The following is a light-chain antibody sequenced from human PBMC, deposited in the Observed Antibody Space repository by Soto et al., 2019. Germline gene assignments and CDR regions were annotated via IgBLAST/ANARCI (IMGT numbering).Light chain of an antibody. J-gene: IGKJ1*01. V-gene: IGKV1-12*01. CDR1: QGISTW. CDR3: QQATSFPWT. CDR2: AAS. Sequence: DIQMTQSPSSVSASVGDRITITCRASQGISTWLAWYQQKPGQAPKLLIYAASRLQSGVPSRFSCSESGTDFTLTISTLQPEDSATYYCQQATSFPWTFGQGTKVEIK.